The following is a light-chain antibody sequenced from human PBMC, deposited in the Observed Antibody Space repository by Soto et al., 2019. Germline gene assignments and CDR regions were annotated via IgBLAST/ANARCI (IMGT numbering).Light chain of an antibody. CDR3: QQYASSVT. CDR2: GAS. V-gene: IGKV3-20*01. J-gene: IGKJ1*01. Sequence: EIVLTQSPGSLSLSPGERATLSCRASQSFSSTFFAWYQQKPGQAPRLLIYGASSRATGIPDRFSGSGSGTDFTLTISRLEPADFAVYYCQQYASSVTFGQGTKVEIK. CDR1: QSFSSTF.